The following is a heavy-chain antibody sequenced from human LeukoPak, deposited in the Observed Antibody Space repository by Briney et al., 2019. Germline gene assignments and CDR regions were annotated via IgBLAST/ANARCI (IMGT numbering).Heavy chain of an antibody. J-gene: IGHJ4*02. D-gene: IGHD4-17*01. CDR3: GRGDTAVTRHFDF. Sequence: GGSLTLACAASGCTFTTYSMTWVRQPPGKGREWVGIIISGRRPIFSACALKDRFTTSRDDAQNLLYVDMNSLRAEDRAVYYWGRGDTAVTRHFDFWGQGPLVTVS. CDR2: IISGRRPI. CDR1: GCTFTTYS. V-gene: IGHV3-21*04.